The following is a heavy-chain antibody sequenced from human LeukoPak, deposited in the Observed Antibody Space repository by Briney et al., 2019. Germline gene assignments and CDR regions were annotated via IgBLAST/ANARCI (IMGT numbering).Heavy chain of an antibody. J-gene: IGHJ4*02. CDR2: ISGNGDRT. CDR3: AKLSREGGYCSGSTCYTFDY. Sequence: GGSLRLSCAASGFSFSNYAMSWVRQAPGKGLEWVLAISGNGDRTFYADSVKGRFTISRDNSKSTVYLQMNSLRAEDTALYYRAKLSREGGYCSGSTCYTFDYWGQGTLVTVSS. CDR1: GFSFSNYA. V-gene: IGHV3-23*01. D-gene: IGHD2-15*01.